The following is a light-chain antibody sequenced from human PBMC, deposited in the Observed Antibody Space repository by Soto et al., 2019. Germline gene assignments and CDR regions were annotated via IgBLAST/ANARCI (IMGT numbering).Light chain of an antibody. CDR3: CSYTSNTVV. Sequence: QSALTQPRSVSGSPGQSVTISCTGASSDVGDSNFVSWYQQHPGEVPKLLIYDVNKRPSGVPGRFSGSKSGNTASLTISGLQAEDEGDYYCCSYTSNTVVFGGGTKVTVL. CDR2: DVN. V-gene: IGLV2-11*01. J-gene: IGLJ2*01. CDR1: SSDVGDSNF.